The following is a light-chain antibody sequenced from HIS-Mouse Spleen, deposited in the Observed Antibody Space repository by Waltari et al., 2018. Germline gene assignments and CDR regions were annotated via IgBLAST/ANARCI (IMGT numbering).Light chain of an antibody. J-gene: IGLJ1*01. CDR2: DVS. V-gene: IGLV2-11*01. CDR3: CSYAGSYTGV. CDR1: SSDVGGYNY. Sequence: QSALTQPRSVSGSPGQSVTISCTGTSSDVGGYNYVSWYQQHPGKAPKLMIYDVSKRPSGGPVRFSGSKSGNTASLTISGLQAEDEADYYCCSYAGSYTGVFGTGTKVTVL.